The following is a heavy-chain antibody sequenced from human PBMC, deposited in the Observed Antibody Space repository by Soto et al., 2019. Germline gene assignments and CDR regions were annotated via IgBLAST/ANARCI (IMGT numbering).Heavy chain of an antibody. CDR3: AREGAAPSYYYGMDV. CDR1: GGSISSGGYF. J-gene: IGHJ6*02. Sequence: QVQLQESGPGLVKPSQTLSLTCTVSGGSISSGGYFWSWIRQHPGKGLEWIGFIYYSGSTYYNPSLKSRVTISVDTSKNPFSVKLSSVTAAETAVYYCAREGAAPSYYYGMDVWGQGATVTVSS. V-gene: IGHV4-31*03. D-gene: IGHD6-6*01. CDR2: IYYSGST.